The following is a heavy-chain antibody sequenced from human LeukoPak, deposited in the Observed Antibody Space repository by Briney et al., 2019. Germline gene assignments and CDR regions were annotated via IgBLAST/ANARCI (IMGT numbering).Heavy chain of an antibody. CDR1: GYSFTSYW. Sequence: GESLKISCKGSGYSFTSYWIDWVRQMPGKGLEWMGIIYPGDSDTRYSPSFQGRVTISADKSISTAYLQWSSLKASDTAMYYCARPYATIAAAGTLDAFDIWGQGTMVTVSS. J-gene: IGHJ3*02. CDR2: IYPGDSDT. D-gene: IGHD6-13*01. CDR3: ARPYATIAAAGTLDAFDI. V-gene: IGHV5-51*01.